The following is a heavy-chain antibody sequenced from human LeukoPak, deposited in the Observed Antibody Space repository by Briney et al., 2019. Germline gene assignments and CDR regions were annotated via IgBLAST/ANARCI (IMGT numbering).Heavy chain of an antibody. J-gene: IGHJ6*02. CDR1: GGTFSSYA. D-gene: IGHD3-3*01. CDR3: ARSRLQNYDFWSGPRYYYGMDV. CDR2: IIPIFGTA. Sequence: SVKVSCKASGGTFSSYAISWVRQAPGQGLEWMGGIIPIFGTANYAQKFQGRVAITADESTSTAYMELSSLRSEDTAVYYCARSRLQNYDFWSGPRYYYGMDVWGQGTTVTVSS. V-gene: IGHV1-69*13.